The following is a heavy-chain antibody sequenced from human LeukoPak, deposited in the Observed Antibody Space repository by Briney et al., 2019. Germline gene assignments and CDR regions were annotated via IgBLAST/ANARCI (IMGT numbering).Heavy chain of an antibody. CDR2: ISYDGSNK. V-gene: IGHV3-30*04. J-gene: IGHJ4*02. CDR1: GFTFSSYA. Sequence: GGSLRLSCAASGFTFSSYAMHWVRQAPAKGLEWVAVISYDGSNKYYADSVKGRFTISRDNSKNTLYLQMNSLRAEDTAVYYCARGYCSSTSCSSDYWGQGTLVTVSS. D-gene: IGHD2-2*01. CDR3: ARGYCSSTSCSSDY.